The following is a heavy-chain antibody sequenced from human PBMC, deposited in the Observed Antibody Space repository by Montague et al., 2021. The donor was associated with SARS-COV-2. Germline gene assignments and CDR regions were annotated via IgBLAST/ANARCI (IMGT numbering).Heavy chain of an antibody. J-gene: IGHJ6*02. CDR2: MYNSENT. CDR3: ARGINSAGSYYYHLDV. D-gene: IGHD2-21*01. CDR1: GGSMSGYN. V-gene: IGHV4-59*01. Sequence: SETLSLTCNVAGGSMSGYNWSWIRQPPGMGLQWIGSMYNSENTSYNPSLKSRVTISVDTSKKRFSLRLSSVTAADTAVYFRARGINSAGSYYYHLDVWGQGTTVTVSS.